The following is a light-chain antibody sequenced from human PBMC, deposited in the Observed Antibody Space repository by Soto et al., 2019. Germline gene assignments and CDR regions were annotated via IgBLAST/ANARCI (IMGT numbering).Light chain of an antibody. CDR1: QSVSSW. CDR3: QQLNSYPPT. V-gene: IGKV1-9*01. Sequence: DIQLTQSPSTLSASVGDRVTITCRASQSVSSWLAWYQQKPGKAPNLLIYAASTLQSGVPSRFSGSGSGTEFTLTISSLQPEDFATYYCQQLNSYPPTFGGGTKVDIK. CDR2: AAS. J-gene: IGKJ4*01.